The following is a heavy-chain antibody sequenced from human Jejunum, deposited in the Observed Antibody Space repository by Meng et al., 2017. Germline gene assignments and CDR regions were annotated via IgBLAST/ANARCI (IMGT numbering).Heavy chain of an antibody. CDR3: ARSSYEKPFDY. Sequence: SETLSLTCTVSGDSISSYYWSWIRQPPGKGLEWIGYIYYSGSTNYNPSLKSRVTISVDTSKNQLSLKLTSVTAADTAVYYCARSSYEKPFDYWGQGTQVNVSS. V-gene: IGHV4-59*01. D-gene: IGHD3-22*01. CDR2: IYYSGST. CDR1: GDSISSYY. J-gene: IGHJ4*02.